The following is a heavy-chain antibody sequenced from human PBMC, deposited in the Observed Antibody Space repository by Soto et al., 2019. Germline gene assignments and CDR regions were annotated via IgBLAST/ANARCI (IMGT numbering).Heavy chain of an antibody. Sequence: PSETLSLTCTVSGGSISSSSYYWGWIRQPPGKGLEWIGSIYYSGNTYYNPSLKSRVTISVDTAKNQFSLKLSSVTAADTAVYYCARQYYFGSGSYYYRPFDFWGQGTLVTVS. CDR3: ARQYYFGSGSYYYRPFDF. D-gene: IGHD3-10*01. J-gene: IGHJ4*02. V-gene: IGHV4-39*01. CDR2: IYYSGNT. CDR1: GGSISSSSYY.